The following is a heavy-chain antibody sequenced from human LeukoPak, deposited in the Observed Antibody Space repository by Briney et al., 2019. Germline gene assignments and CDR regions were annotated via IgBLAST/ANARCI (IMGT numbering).Heavy chain of an antibody. CDR1: GFTFTSHW. J-gene: IGHJ4*02. CDR3: ARIQLFHGDFDC. Sequence: GGSLRLSCAVSGFTFTSHWMSWVRQAPGKGLEWVASIKDGGSVKYYVDSVKGRFTISRDNAKNSLHLQMDSLRAEDTAVYYCARIQLFHGDFDCWGQGTPVTVSS. V-gene: IGHV3-7*03. CDR2: IKDGGSVK. D-gene: IGHD3-10*02.